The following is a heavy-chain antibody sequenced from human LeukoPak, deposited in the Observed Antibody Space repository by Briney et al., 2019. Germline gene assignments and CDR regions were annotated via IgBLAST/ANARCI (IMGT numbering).Heavy chain of an antibody. CDR2: INHSGST. Sequence: SETLSLTCAVYGGSFSAYYWSWIRQPPGKGPEWIGAINHSGSTNYNPSLKSRVTISVDTSKNQFSLKLSSVTAADTAVYYCARDGVYSGYDYYFDYWGQGTLVTVSS. CDR3: ARDGVYSGYDYYFDY. V-gene: IGHV4-34*01. CDR1: GGSFSAYY. J-gene: IGHJ4*02. D-gene: IGHD5-12*01.